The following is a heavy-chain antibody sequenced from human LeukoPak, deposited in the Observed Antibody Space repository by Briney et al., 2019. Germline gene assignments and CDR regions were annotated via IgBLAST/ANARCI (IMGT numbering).Heavy chain of an antibody. CDR3: ARGMGRYSGYDYDY. Sequence: ASVKVSCKTSRYTFTDYYLHWVRQAPGQGLEWVGWIHPNTGATHHAQKFQGRLTMTRDTSISTVYMELTRLRSDDTAVYYCARGMGRYSGYDYDYWGQGTLVTASS. CDR1: RYTFTDYY. V-gene: IGHV1-2*02. D-gene: IGHD5-12*01. CDR2: IHPNTGAT. J-gene: IGHJ4*02.